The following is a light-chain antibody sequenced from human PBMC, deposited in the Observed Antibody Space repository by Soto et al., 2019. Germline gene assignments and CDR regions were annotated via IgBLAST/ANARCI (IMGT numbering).Light chain of an antibody. V-gene: IGLV2-14*03. CDR3: SAYTVSRTYV. CDR1: SSDVGAYNL. CDR2: NVY. J-gene: IGLJ1*01. Sequence: QSVLTQPACVSGSPGQSITISCTGTSSDVGAYNLVSWHQQHPGKAPKLMIYNVYDRPSGISYRFSGSKSGNTASLTISGLQGEDEADYYCSAYTVSRTYVFGTGTKVTVL.